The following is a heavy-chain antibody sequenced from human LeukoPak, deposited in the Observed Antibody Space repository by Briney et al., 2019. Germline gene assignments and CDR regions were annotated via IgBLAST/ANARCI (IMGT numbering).Heavy chain of an antibody. CDR3: ARDHVVEGGLWFGELPTDY. CDR1: GYTFTGYY. D-gene: IGHD3-10*01. Sequence: GASVKVSCKASGYTFTGYYMHWVRQAPGQGLEWMGWINPNSGGTNYAQKFQGRVTMTRDTSISTAYMELSRLRSDDTAVYYCARDHVVEGGLWFGELPTDYWGQGTLVTVSS. J-gene: IGHJ4*02. CDR2: INPNSGGT. V-gene: IGHV1-2*02.